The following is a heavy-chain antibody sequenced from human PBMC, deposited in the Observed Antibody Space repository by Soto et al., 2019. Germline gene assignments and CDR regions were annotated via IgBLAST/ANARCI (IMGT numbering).Heavy chain of an antibody. CDR1: GYTFTSYY. CDR2: INPSGGST. Sequence: ASVQVSCKASGYTFTSYYMHWVRQAPGQGLEWMGIINPSGGSTSYAQKFQGRVTMTRDTSTSTVYMELSSLRSEDTAAYYCARVRRSGTWFDPWGKGTLVTVSS. J-gene: IGHJ5*02. V-gene: IGHV1-46*01. D-gene: IGHD1-1*01. CDR3: ARVRRSGTWFDP.